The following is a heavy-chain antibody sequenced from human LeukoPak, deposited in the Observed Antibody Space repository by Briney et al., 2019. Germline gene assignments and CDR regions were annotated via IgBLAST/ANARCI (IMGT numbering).Heavy chain of an antibody. CDR2: ISYDGSNK. CDR3: ARHYGP. Sequence: GGSLRLSCAASGFIFSDYGMHWVRQAPGKGLEWVAVISYDGSNKYYADSVKGRFTISRDNSKNTLYLQMNSLRAEDTAVYYCARHYGPWGQGTLVTVSS. V-gene: IGHV3-30*19. D-gene: IGHD3-16*01. CDR1: GFIFSDYG. J-gene: IGHJ5*02.